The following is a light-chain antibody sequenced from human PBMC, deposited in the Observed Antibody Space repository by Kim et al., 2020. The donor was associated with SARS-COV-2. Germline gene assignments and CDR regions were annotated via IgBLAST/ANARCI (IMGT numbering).Light chain of an antibody. Sequence: LSVSPGERATLSCRASQSVSSNLAWYQQKPGQGPRVLIYDASTMVRGIPARFSGSGSGTEFTLTIDSLQSEDFAIYYCQQYKDWYTFGQGTKLEI. J-gene: IGKJ2*01. CDR2: DAS. V-gene: IGKV3-15*01. CDR1: QSVSSN. CDR3: QQYKDWYT.